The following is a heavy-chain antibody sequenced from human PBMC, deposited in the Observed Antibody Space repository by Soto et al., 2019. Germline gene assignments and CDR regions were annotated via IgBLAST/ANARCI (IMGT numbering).Heavy chain of an antibody. J-gene: IGHJ4*02. CDR2: TYYRSKWYN. CDR1: GDSVSNKSGA. Sequence: PSQTLSLTCAISGDSVSNKSGAWNWIRQSPSRGLEWLGRTYYRSKWYNEYAVSVKGRITINPDTSKNQFSLQLNSVTPEDSAVYYCARTQSVFDYWGQGTQVTVSS. CDR3: ARTQSVFDY. V-gene: IGHV6-1*01.